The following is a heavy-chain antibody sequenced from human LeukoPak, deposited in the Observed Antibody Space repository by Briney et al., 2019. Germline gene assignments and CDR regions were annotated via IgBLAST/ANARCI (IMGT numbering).Heavy chain of an antibody. V-gene: IGHV4-38-2*01. Sequence: SETLSLTCAVSGYSISSGYYWGWIRQPPGKGLEGIGSIYHSGSTYYNPSLKSRVTISVDTSKNQFSLKLSSVTAADTAVYYCASSTAYDFWSGYQNWFDPWGQGTLVTVSS. J-gene: IGHJ5*02. CDR2: IYHSGST. CDR1: GYSISSGYY. CDR3: ASSTAYDFWSGYQNWFDP. D-gene: IGHD3-3*01.